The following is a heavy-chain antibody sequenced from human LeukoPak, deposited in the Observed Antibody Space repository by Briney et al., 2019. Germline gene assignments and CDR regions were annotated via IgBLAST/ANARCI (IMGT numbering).Heavy chain of an antibody. J-gene: IGHJ4*02. V-gene: IGHV3-15*01. CDR3: TTNYSSGWYPYYFDY. D-gene: IGHD6-19*01. CDR1: RYTSSKAW. Sequence: GGSLRLSRAASRYTSSKAWMGWFRQAPGKGLEWVGHIKSKTDGGTTDYAAPVKGRFTISRDDSKNTVYLQMNSLKTRDTPVYYCTTNYSSGWYPYYFDYWGQGTLVTVSS. CDR2: IKSKTDGGTT.